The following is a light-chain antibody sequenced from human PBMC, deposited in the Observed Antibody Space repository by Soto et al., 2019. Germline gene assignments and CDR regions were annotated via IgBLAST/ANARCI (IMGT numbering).Light chain of an antibody. CDR2: AAS. CDR3: QQYSTYTPRT. CDR1: QDIGDW. J-gene: IGKJ1*01. Sequence: IQMTPSPSSVSASVGDRVSITCRASQDIGDWLAWYQQKPGKAPKLLVYAASSLQSGVPSRFSGSGSGTDFTLTISSLQPEDFAPYYCQQYSTYTPRTFGQGTKVDIK. V-gene: IGKV1D-16*01.